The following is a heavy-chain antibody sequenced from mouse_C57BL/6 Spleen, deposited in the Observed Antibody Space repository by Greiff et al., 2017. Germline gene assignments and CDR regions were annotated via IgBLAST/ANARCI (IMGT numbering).Heavy chain of an antibody. V-gene: IGHV1-82*01. CDR3: ARWDYYGTPFAY. CDR2: IYPGDGDT. D-gene: IGHD1-1*01. Sequence: QVQLQQSGSELVKPGASVKISCKASGYAFSSSWMNWVKQRPGKGLEWIGRIYPGDGDTNYNGKFKGKATLTADKSSSTAYMQLSSLTSEDSAVYFCARWDYYGTPFAYWGQGTLVTVSA. J-gene: IGHJ3*01. CDR1: GYAFSSSW.